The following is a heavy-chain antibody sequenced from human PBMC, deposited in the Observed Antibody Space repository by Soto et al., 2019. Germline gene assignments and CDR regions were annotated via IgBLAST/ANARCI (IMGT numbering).Heavy chain of an antibody. D-gene: IGHD3-16*01. CDR3: ARVGGVEARTFVY. CDR2: LYYSGNT. Sequence: SETLSLTCTVSGGSISPFYWSWVRQPPGKGLEWIGYLYYSGNTNYNPSLKSRVTISVDASKNQVSLRLTSVTAADTAVYYCARVGGVEARTFVYWGQGTVVTVSS. J-gene: IGHJ4*02. CDR1: GGSISPFY. V-gene: IGHV4-59*01.